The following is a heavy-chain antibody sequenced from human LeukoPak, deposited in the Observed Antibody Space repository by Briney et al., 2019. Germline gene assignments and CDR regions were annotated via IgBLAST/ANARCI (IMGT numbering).Heavy chain of an antibody. V-gene: IGHV3-23*01. CDR1: GFTFSTFA. CDR2: IGFNGGTK. J-gene: IGHJ1*01. D-gene: IGHD4-11*01. Sequence: PGGSLRLSCAASGFTFSTFAMSWVRQPPGPGLEWVAVIGFNGGTKYYPNSVKGRFTISRDNSKNSLFLQMNSLRAEDTAVYYWAKDARIGFDYSNSLQNWGQGILVTVSS. CDR3: AKDARIGFDYSNSLQN.